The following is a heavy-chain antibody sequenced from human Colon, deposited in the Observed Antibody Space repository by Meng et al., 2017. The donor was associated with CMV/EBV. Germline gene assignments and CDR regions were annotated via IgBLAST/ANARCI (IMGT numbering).Heavy chain of an antibody. J-gene: IGHJ5*02. CDR2: MYYSGST. D-gene: IGHD6-19*01. Sequence: GSLRLSCTVSGGSISTTPYHWGWFRQAPGKGLEWIGSMYYSGSTYYTPSLKSRVTISVDTSKNQFSLRVSSVTAADTAVYYCARAAVPAASSWFDPWGQGTLVTVS. V-gene: IGHV4-39*01. CDR1: GGSISTTPYH. CDR3: ARAAVPAASSWFDP.